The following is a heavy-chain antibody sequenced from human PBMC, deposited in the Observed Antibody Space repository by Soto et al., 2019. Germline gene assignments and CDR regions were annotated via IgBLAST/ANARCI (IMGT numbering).Heavy chain of an antibody. Sequence: SETLCLTCTVSGGSISSGDYYWSWIRQPPGKGLEWIGYIYYSGSTYYNPSLKSRVTISVDTSKNQFSLKLSSVTAADTAVYYCARDSSCSSTSCYGMDVWGQGTTVTVSS. CDR1: GGSISSGDYY. CDR3: ARDSSCSSTSCYGMDV. D-gene: IGHD2-2*01. CDR2: IYYSGST. J-gene: IGHJ6*02. V-gene: IGHV4-30-4*01.